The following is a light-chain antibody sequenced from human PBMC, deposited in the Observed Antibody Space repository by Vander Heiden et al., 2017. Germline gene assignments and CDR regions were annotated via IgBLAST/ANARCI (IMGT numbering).Light chain of an antibody. CDR3: SSYTSSTTLV. CDR1: SSDVGGYNF. Sequence: QSALTQPVSVSGSPGQSITISCTGTSSDVGGYNFVSWYQQHPDKAPKLMIYEVSNRPAGVSNRFSGSKSGNTASLTISGLQAEDEADYYCSSYTSSTTLVFGTGTKVTGL. V-gene: IGLV2-14*01. J-gene: IGLJ1*01. CDR2: EVS.